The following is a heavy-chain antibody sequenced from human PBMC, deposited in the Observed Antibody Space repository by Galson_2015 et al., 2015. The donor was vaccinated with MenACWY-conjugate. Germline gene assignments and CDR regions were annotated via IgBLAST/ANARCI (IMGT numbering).Heavy chain of an antibody. CDR2: INPGEADA. CDR1: GYSFSPYW. D-gene: IGHD1-14*01. CDR3: VSQQKKSPPPTFVP. Sequence: QSGAEVIKPGESLMITSKGSGYSFSPYWIGWVRQLPGKGLLRMGIINPGEADARYRPSFQGQVSISVEESISTAYLAWSGLKAANSATYYCVSQQKKSPPPTFVPGGLGTLFTVS. J-gene: IGHJ5*02. V-gene: IGHV5-51*01.